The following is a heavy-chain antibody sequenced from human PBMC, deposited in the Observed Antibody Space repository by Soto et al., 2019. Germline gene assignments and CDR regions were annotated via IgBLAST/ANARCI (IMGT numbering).Heavy chain of an antibody. V-gene: IGHV1-69*12. D-gene: IGHD4-4*01. CDR1: GGTFSSYA. Sequence: QVQLVQSGAEVKKPGSSVKVSCKASGGTFSSYAISWVRQAPGQGLEWMGGIIPIFGTANYAQKFQGRVTITADEATSTAYMELSSLRSEDTAVYYCASRTEPYSYYYYGMDVWGQGTTVTVSS. CDR3: ASRTEPYSYYYYGMDV. CDR2: IIPIFGTA. J-gene: IGHJ6*02.